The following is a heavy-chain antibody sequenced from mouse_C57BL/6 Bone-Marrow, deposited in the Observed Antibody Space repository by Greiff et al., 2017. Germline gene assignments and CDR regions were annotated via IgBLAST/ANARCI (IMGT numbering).Heavy chain of an antibody. CDR1: GFSLTSYA. J-gene: IGHJ2*01. Sequence: QVQLQQSGPGLVAPSQSLSITCTVSGFSLTSYAISWVRQPPGKGLEWLGVIWTGGGTNYNSALKSRLSISKDNSKSQVFLKMNSLQTDDTARYYCARGGRRGSYDYDVGVDYWGQGTTLTVSS. D-gene: IGHD2-4*01. V-gene: IGHV2-9-1*01. CDR3: ARGGRRGSYDYDVGVDY. CDR2: IWTGGGT.